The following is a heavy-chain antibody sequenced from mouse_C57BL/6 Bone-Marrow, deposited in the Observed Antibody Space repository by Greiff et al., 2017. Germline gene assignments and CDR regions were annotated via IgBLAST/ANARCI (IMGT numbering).Heavy chain of an antibody. Sequence: EVQLQQSGPELVKPGASVKMSCKASGYTFTDYNMHWVKQSHGKSLEWIGYINPNNGGTSYNQKFKGKATLTVNKSSSTAYMELRSLTSEDSAVYYCARRATVVAHCDYWGQGTTLTVSS. V-gene: IGHV1-22*01. CDR1: GYTFTDYN. J-gene: IGHJ2*01. CDR3: ARRATVVAHCDY. D-gene: IGHD1-1*01. CDR2: INPNNGGT.